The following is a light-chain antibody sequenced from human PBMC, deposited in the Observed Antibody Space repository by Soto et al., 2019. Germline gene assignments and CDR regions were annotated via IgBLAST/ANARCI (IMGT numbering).Light chain of an antibody. Sequence: DIQLTQSPSFLSASVGDRVTITCRASQGISTYLVWYQQKTGKAPNLLIYTASTLQSGVPSRFTGSGSGTEFSLTVSSLQPEDSATYYCQQIYDYPLTFGGGTKVDI. CDR1: QGISTY. V-gene: IGKV1-9*01. J-gene: IGKJ4*01. CDR3: QQIYDYPLT. CDR2: TAS.